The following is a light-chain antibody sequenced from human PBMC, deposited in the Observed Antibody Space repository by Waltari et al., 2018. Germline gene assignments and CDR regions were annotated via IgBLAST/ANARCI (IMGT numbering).Light chain of an antibody. V-gene: IGLV1-40*01. Sequence: QSVLTQPPSVSGAPGQRVTISCTGSSSNIGTYYVSWYQHLPGTTPQLLIYQNNERPSGVSDRFSGSKSGISASLTITGLQTEDETDYYCLSFDRTSTAWIFGGGTRLIVL. CDR1: SSNIGTYY. J-gene: IGLJ3*02. CDR3: LSFDRTSTAWI. CDR2: QNN.